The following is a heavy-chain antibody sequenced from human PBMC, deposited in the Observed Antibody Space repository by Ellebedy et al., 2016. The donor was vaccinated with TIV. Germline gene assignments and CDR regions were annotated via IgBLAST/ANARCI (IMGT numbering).Heavy chain of an antibody. V-gene: IGHV6-1*01. CDR3: AIGWTNFDY. J-gene: IGHJ4*02. CDR2: TYYRSKWYS. CDR1: GDSVSSNSAA. D-gene: IGHD2-15*01. Sequence: MPSETLSLTCPISGDSVSSNSAAWNWIRQSPSRGLEWPGRTYYRSKWYSDYAVSVKSRITFNPDTSKNQFSLQLNSVTPEDTAVYFCAIGWTNFDYWGQGTLVTVSS.